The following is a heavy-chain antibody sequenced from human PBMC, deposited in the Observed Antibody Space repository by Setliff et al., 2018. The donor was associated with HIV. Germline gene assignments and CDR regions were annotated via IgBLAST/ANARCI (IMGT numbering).Heavy chain of an antibody. Sequence: SLRLSCAASGFTFSSYSMNWVRQAPGKGLEWVSCISSSTRYIYCADSVKGRFTISRDNAKNSLYLQMSSLRAEDTAVYYCAREMAATAHPDDPYFQHWG. D-gene: IGHD6-13*01. CDR1: GFTFSSYS. J-gene: IGHJ1*01. V-gene: IGHV3-21*06. CDR3: AREMAATAHPDDPYFQH. CDR2: ISSSTRYI.